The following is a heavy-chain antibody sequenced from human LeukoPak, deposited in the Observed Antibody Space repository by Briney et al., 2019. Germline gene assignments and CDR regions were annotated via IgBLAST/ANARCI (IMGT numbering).Heavy chain of an antibody. J-gene: IGHJ4*02. V-gene: IGHV3-7*01. CDR3: ARDSTYYGSGAKEGDY. CDR1: GFTFGDYW. CDR2: INQHGSEK. D-gene: IGHD3-10*01. Sequence: GGSLRLSCAASGFTFGDYWMSWVRQAPGKALEWVANINQHGSEKHYVDSVKGRFTISRDNAKNSLYLQMNSLRAEDTAVYYCARDSTYYGSGAKEGDYWGQGTLVTVSS.